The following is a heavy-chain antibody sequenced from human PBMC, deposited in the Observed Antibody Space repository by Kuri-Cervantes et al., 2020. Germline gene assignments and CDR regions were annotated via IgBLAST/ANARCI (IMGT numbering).Heavy chain of an antibody. Sequence: GSLRLSCAVYGGSFSGYYWSWIRQPPGKGLEWIGEINHSGSTNYNPSLKSRVTISVDTSKNRFSLKLSSVTAADTAVYYCASGYYDILTGYSDYWGQGTLVTVSS. CDR2: INHSGST. J-gene: IGHJ4*02. CDR3: ASGYYDILTGYSDY. D-gene: IGHD3-9*01. CDR1: GGSFSGYY. V-gene: IGHV4-34*01.